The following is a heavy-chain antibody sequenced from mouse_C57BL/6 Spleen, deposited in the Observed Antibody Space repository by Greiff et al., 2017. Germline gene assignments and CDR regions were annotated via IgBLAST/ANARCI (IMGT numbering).Heavy chain of an antibody. CDR3: ARDKAPYWYFDV. V-gene: IGHV5-4*01. CDR2: ISDGGSYT. CDR1: GFTFSSYA. J-gene: IGHJ1*03. Sequence: EVKLVESGGGLVKPGGSLKLSCAASGFTFSSYAMSWVRQTPEKRLEWVATISDGGSYTYYPANVTGRFTISRDNAKNNLYLQMSHLKSEDTAMYYCARDKAPYWYFDVWGTGTTVTVSS.